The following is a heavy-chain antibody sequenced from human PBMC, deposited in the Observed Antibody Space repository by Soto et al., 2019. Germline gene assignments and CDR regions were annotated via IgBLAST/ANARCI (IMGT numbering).Heavy chain of an antibody. D-gene: IGHD1-26*01. CDR1: GFTVSSDY. Sequence: EVQVVESGGGLAQPGGSLRLSCAASGFTVSSDYMNWVRQAPGKGLEWVSVIYSGGSTYYADSVKGRFTISRDNSKNTLYLQMNSLRAEDTAVYYCARDPGDRNGMIVWGQGTTVTVSS. J-gene: IGHJ6*02. CDR2: IYSGGST. CDR3: ARDPGDRNGMIV. V-gene: IGHV3-66*01.